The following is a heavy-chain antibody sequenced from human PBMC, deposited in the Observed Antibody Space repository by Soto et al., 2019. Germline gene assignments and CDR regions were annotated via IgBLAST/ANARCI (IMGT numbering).Heavy chain of an antibody. D-gene: IGHD3-10*01. CDR2: IRGFSPYT. Sequence: GGSLRLSCISSGFTFRTYTMNWVRQAPGKGLEWVSGIRGFSPYTFYAESVKGRFTISRDNAKNSLYLQMDSLRAEDTAVYYCARDRGYDAHDYYYNAMDVWGQGTTVTVSS. J-gene: IGHJ6*02. V-gene: IGHV3-21*01. CDR1: GFTFRTYT. CDR3: ARDRGYDAHDYYYNAMDV.